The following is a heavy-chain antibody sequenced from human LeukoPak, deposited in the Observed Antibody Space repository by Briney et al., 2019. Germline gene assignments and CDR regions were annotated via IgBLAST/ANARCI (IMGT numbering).Heavy chain of an antibody. CDR3: AGGPYGDYADDAFDI. CDR2: IYYSGST. V-gene: IGHV4-39*07. J-gene: IGHJ3*02. Sequence: SETLSLTCTVSGGSISSSSYYWGWIRQPPGKGLEWIGSIYYSGSTYYIPSLKSRVTISVDTSKNQFSLKLSSVTAADTAVYYCAGGPYGDYADDAFDIWGQGTMVTVSS. D-gene: IGHD4-17*01. CDR1: GGSISSSSYY.